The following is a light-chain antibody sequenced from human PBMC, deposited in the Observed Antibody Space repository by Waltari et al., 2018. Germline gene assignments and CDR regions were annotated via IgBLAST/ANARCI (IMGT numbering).Light chain of an antibody. J-gene: IGKJ4*01. CDR3: QQRSNWPT. Sequence: EIVLKQSPATLSLSPGERATLSCRASQSVSSYLAWYQQKPGQAPRLLIYDASNRATVIPARFSGSGSGTDFTLTISSLEPEDFAVYYCQQRSNWPTFGGGTKVEIK. CDR2: DAS. V-gene: IGKV3-11*01. CDR1: QSVSSY.